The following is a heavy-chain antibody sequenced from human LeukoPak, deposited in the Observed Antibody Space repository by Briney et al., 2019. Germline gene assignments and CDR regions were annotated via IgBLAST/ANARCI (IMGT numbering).Heavy chain of an antibody. D-gene: IGHD5-12*01. Sequence: GASVKVSCKASGYTFSNYGISWVRQAPGQGLEWMGWISAYIGNTNYAQKLQGRVTMTTDTSTRTAYMELRSLRSDDTAVYYCVRDYKGYSGYDGFDYWGQGTLVTVSS. CDR2: ISAYIGNT. V-gene: IGHV1-18*01. CDR1: GYTFSNYG. J-gene: IGHJ4*02. CDR3: VRDYKGYSGYDGFDY.